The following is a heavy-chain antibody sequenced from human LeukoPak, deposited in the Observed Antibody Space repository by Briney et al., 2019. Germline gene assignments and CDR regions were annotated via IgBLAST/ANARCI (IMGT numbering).Heavy chain of an antibody. CDR2: IIPIFGTA. V-gene: IGHV1-69*13. Sequence: ASVKVSCKASGGTFSSYAISWVRQAPGQGLEWMGGIIPIFGTANYAQKFQGRVTITADESTSTAYMELSSLRSEDTAVYYCARDKIPYYDSSGYYLDYWGQGTLVTVSS. D-gene: IGHD3-22*01. CDR1: GGTFSSYA. J-gene: IGHJ4*02. CDR3: ARDKIPYYDSSGYYLDY.